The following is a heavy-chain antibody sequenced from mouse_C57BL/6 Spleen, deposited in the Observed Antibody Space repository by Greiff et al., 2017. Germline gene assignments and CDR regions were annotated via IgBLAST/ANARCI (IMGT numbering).Heavy chain of an antibody. CDR3: AITTVVAGAMDY. J-gene: IGHJ4*01. CDR2: IDPSDSYT. Sequence: QVQLKQPGAELVMPGASVKLSCKASGYTFTSYWMHWVKQRPGQGLEWIGEIDPSDSYTNYNQKFKGKSTLTVDKSSSTAYMQLSSLTSEDSAVYYCAITTVVAGAMDYWGQGTSVTVSS. CDR1: GYTFTSYW. D-gene: IGHD1-1*01. V-gene: IGHV1-69*01.